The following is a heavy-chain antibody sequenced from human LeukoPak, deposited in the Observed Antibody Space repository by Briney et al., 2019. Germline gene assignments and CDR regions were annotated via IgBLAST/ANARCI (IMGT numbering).Heavy chain of an antibody. CDR1: GFTFSSYA. J-gene: IGHJ4*02. V-gene: IGHV3-23*01. D-gene: IGHD3-10*01. CDR2: ISGSGGST. Sequence: GGSLRLSCAASGFTFSSYAMSWVRQAPGKGLEGVSAISGSGGSTYYADSVKGRFTISRDNSKNTLYLQMNSLRAEDTAVYYCAKDILLWFGNDYWGQGTLVTVSS. CDR3: AKDILLWFGNDY.